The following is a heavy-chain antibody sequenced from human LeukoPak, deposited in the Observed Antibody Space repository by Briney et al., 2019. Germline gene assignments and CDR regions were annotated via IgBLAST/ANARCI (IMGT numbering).Heavy chain of an antibody. Sequence: GGSLRLSCAASGFTFDDYGMSWVRQAPGKGLEWVSGINWNGGSTGYADSVKGRFTISRDNAKNSLYLQMNSLRAEDTALYYCARAEYRDYDFWSGYSQYNWFDPWGQGTLVTVSS. J-gene: IGHJ5*02. D-gene: IGHD3-3*01. CDR1: GFTFDDYG. CDR3: ARAEYRDYDFWSGYSQYNWFDP. V-gene: IGHV3-20*04. CDR2: INWNGGST.